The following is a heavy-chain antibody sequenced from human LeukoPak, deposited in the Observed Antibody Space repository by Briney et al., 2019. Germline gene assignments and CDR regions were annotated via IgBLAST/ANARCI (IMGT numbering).Heavy chain of an antibody. J-gene: IGHJ4*02. Sequence: GGSLRLSCAASGFTFGDYYMSWIRQAPGKGLEWVSYISSSSSYTNYADSVKGRFTISRDNAKNSLYLQMNSLRAEGTAVYYCARVESSGGTGYFDYWGQGTLVTVSS. CDR3: ARVESSGGTGYFDY. CDR2: ISSSSSYT. D-gene: IGHD6-19*01. V-gene: IGHV3-11*06. CDR1: GFTFGDYY.